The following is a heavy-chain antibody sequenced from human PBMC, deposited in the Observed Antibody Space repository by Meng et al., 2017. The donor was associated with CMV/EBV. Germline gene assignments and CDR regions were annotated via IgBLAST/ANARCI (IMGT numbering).Heavy chain of an antibody. J-gene: IGHJ4*02. D-gene: IGHD2-2*01. Sequence: QRQSAAPVLVKPHPTLSPPVTVSGGSISRGDYYWSWIHQPPGKGLEWIGYIYYSGSTYYNPSLKSRVTISVDTSKNQFSLKLSSVTAADTAVYYCARVGRTSCYDYWGQGTLVTVSS. V-gene: IGHV4-30-4*08. CDR1: GGSISRGDYY. CDR2: IYYSGST. CDR3: ARVGRTSCYDY.